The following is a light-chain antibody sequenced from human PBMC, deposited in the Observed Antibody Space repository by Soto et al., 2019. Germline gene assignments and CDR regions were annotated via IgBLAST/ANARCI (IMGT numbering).Light chain of an antibody. Sequence: EIVLTHSPATLSLSPGERATLSCRVSQSVSSYLAWYQQKPGQAPRLLIYDASNRATGIPARFSGSGSGTDFTLTISSLEPEDFAVYYCQQRSNWVTFGQGTRLEIK. V-gene: IGKV3-11*01. CDR3: QQRSNWVT. J-gene: IGKJ5*01. CDR2: DAS. CDR1: QSVSSY.